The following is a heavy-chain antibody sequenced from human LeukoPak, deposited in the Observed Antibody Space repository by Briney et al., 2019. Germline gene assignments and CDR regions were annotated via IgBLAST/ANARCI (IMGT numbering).Heavy chain of an antibody. J-gene: IGHJ3*02. D-gene: IGHD3-3*01. CDR2: IYHSGST. V-gene: IGHV4-38-2*02. CDR3: ARITIFGGGAFDI. CDR1: GYSISSGYY. Sequence: SETLSLTCTVSGYSISSGYYWGWIRQPPGKGLEWIGSIYHSGSTNYNPSLKSRVTMSVDTSKNQFSLKLSSVTAADTAVYYCARITIFGGGAFDIWGQGTMVTVPS.